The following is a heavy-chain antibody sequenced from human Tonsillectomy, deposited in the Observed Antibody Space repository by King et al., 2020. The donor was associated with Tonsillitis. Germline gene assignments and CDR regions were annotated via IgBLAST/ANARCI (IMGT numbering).Heavy chain of an antibody. CDR3: ASGGAYYYYGMDV. CDR1: GFTVSNNY. V-gene: IGHV3-53*04. D-gene: IGHD4/OR15-4a*01. J-gene: IGHJ6*01. Sequence: VQLVESGGGLVQPGGSLRLSCAASGFTVSNNYMSWVRQAPGKGLEWVSVIYNGGSTYYADSVKGRFTISRKNTKNKLYLQMNSLRAEDTAVYYCASGGAYYYYGMDVWGQGTTVTVSS. CDR2: IYNGGST.